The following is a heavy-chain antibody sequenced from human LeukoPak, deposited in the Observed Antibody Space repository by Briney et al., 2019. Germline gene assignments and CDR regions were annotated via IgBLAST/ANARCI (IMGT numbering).Heavy chain of an antibody. CDR3: AKDRGSSGYYSTFDY. Sequence: GGSLRLSCAASGFTFSSYAMSWVRQAPGKGLEWVSSVSGSGGSAYYADSVKGRFTVSRDNSKSTLYLQMNSLRAEDTAVYYCAKDRGSSGYYSTFDYWGQGTLVTVSS. J-gene: IGHJ4*02. CDR2: VSGSGGSA. V-gene: IGHV3-23*01. CDR1: GFTFSSYA. D-gene: IGHD3-22*01.